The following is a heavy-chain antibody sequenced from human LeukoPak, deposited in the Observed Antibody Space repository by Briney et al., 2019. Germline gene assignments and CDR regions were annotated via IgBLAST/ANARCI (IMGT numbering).Heavy chain of an antibody. CDR3: AKGIHIVVMTAILFY. D-gene: IGHD2-21*02. CDR1: GFTFSSYA. V-gene: IGHV3-23*01. J-gene: IGHJ4*02. Sequence: PGGSLRLSCAASGFTFSSYAMSWVRQAPGKGLEWVSAISGSGGSTYYADSVKGRFTISRDNSKNTLYLQMNSLRAEDTAVYYCAKGIHIVVMTAILFYWGQGTLVTVSS. CDR2: ISGSGGST.